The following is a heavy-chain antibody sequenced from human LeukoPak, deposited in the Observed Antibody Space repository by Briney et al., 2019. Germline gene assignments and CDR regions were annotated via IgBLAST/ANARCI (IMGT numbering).Heavy chain of an antibody. Sequence: GASVKVSCKASGYTFTSYGISWVRQAPGQGLEWMGWISAYNGNTNYAQKLQGRVTMTTDTSTSTAYMELRSLRSDDTAVYYCARDRVPSLTFDAFDIWGQGTMVAVSS. J-gene: IGHJ3*02. CDR2: ISAYNGNT. CDR1: GYTFTSYG. D-gene: IGHD2-2*01. V-gene: IGHV1-18*01. CDR3: ARDRVPSLTFDAFDI.